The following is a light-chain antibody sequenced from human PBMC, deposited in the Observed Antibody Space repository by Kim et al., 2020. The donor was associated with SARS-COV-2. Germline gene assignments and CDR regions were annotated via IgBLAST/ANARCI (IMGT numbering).Light chain of an antibody. CDR3: MQALQTPVT. Sequence: DIVMTQSPLFLPVTPGEPASISCRSSQSLLHSNGYNYLDWYLQKPGQSPQLLIYLGSNRASGVPDRFSGSGSGTDFTLKISRVEAEDVGVYYCMQALQTPVTFGGGTKVDIK. V-gene: IGKV2-28*01. CDR1: QSLLHSNGYNY. CDR2: LGS. J-gene: IGKJ4*01.